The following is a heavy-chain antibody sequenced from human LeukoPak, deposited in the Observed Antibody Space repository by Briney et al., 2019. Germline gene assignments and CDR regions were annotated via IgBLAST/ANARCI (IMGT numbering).Heavy chain of an antibody. Sequence: SVKVSCKTSGGTFNNSAISWVRQAPGQGLEWLGGIMPLFGTAGYAQKFQGRVTITKDESTRTVYLELTSLTSDDTAVYYCARDVHGDYGSGWFGPWGQGTLVSVSS. CDR1: GGTFNNSA. CDR3: ARDVHGDYGSGWFGP. J-gene: IGHJ5*02. D-gene: IGHD4-17*01. V-gene: IGHV1-69*05. CDR2: IMPLFGTA.